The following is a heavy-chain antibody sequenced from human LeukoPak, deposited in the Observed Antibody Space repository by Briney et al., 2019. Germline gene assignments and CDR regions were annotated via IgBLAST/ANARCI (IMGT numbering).Heavy chain of an antibody. CDR3: ARVVADDAFDI. Sequence: GASVKVSCTASGYTFTIYGISWVRQAPGQGLEWMGWISAYNGNTNYAQKLQGRVTMTTDTSTSTAYMELRSLRSGDTAVYYCARVVADDAFDIWGQGTMVTVSS. CDR2: ISAYNGNT. D-gene: IGHD2-15*01. CDR1: GYTFTIYG. V-gene: IGHV1-18*01. J-gene: IGHJ3*02.